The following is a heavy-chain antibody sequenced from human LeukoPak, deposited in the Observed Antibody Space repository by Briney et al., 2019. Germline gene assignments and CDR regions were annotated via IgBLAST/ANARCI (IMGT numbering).Heavy chain of an antibody. CDR3: ARLCGSGSYYYYYMDV. CDR2: MNPNSGNT. CDR1: GYTFTSYD. D-gene: IGHD3-10*01. V-gene: IGHV1-8*03. Sequence: GASVKVSCKASGYTFTSYDINWVRQVTGQGLEWMGWMNPNSGNTGYAQKFQGRVTITRNTSISTAYMELSSLRSEDTAVYYCARLCGSGSYYYYYMDVWGKGTTVTVSS. J-gene: IGHJ6*03.